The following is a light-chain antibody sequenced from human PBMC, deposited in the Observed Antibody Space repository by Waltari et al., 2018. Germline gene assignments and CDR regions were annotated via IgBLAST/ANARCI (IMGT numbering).Light chain of an antibody. CDR2: RNN. CDR3: AAWDDSLSGWV. V-gene: IGLV1-47*01. CDR1: SSNIGSNY. J-gene: IGLJ3*02. Sequence: QSVLTPPPSVSGTPGQRVTIPCSGSSSNIGSNYVHWYQHLPGTAPKLLIYRNNQRPSGVPDRFSGSKSGTSASLAISGLRSEDEADYYCAAWDDSLSGWVFGGGPKLTVL.